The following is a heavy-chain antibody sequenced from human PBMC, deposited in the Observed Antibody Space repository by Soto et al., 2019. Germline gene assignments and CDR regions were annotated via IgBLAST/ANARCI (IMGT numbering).Heavy chain of an antibody. CDR2: IYPGDSDT. D-gene: IGHD3-22*01. J-gene: IGHJ6*02. Sequence: GESLKISCKGSGYSFTSYWIGWVRQMPGKGLEWIGIIYPGDSDTTYNPSFPGQFTISSSKSISTAYLQWRSLKASDTAMYYCVRLLSNSDSSGGYYYYGMDVWVQGTTVTVSX. V-gene: IGHV5-51*01. CDR1: GYSFTSYW. CDR3: VRLLSNSDSSGGYYYYGMDV.